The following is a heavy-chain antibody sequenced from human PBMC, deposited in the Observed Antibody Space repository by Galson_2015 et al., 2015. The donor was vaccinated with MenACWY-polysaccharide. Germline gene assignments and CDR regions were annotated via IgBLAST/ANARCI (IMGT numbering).Heavy chain of an antibody. CDR1: GFTFNSYA. D-gene: IGHD2/OR15-2a*01. J-gene: IGHJ6*02. CDR3: ARAYCDRITCYGMDV. V-gene: IGHV3-30-3*01. Sequence: SLRLSCAASGFTFNSYAMHWVRQAPGKGLEWLAVISYDGTNKYYADSVQGRFTISRDTSKNTLYLQMNSLRAEDTAVFYCARAYCDRITCYGMDVWGQGTTVAVSS. CDR2: ISYDGTNK.